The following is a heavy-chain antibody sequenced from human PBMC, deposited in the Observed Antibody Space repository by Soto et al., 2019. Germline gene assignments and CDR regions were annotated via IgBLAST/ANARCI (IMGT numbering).Heavy chain of an antibody. J-gene: IGHJ4*02. V-gene: IGHV3-74*01. D-gene: IGHD3-22*01. Sequence: EVPLVESGGGLVQPGGSLTLSCAASGFTFSSYWMHWVRQAPGKGLVWVARIKSDGSGTIYADSVKGRLTISRDNARNTLNLQMNSLRAEDTAVYFCARGDGDYYDGNGYLGRHWGQGTLVTVSS. CDR3: ARGDGDYYDGNGYLGRH. CDR1: GFTFSSYW. CDR2: IKSDGSGT.